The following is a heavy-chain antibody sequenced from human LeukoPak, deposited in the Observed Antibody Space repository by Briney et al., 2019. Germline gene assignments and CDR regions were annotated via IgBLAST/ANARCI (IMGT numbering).Heavy chain of an antibody. CDR3: ARDNGGTAMAYYYYYYMDV. D-gene: IGHD5-18*01. CDR1: GYTFTTYG. J-gene: IGHJ6*03. Sequence: GASVKVSCKASGYTFTTYGISWVRQAPGQGLEWMGWMSPNSGNTGYAQKFQGRVTMTRNTSISTAYMELSSLRSEDTAVYYCARDNGGTAMAYYYYYYMDVWGKGTTVIISS. CDR2: MSPNSGNT. V-gene: IGHV1-8*02.